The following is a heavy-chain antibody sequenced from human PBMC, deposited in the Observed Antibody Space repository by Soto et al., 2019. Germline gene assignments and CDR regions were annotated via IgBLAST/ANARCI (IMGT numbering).Heavy chain of an antibody. CDR3: ARDQQLVSNVFEFYYYYYGMDV. CDR2: ISSSSSTI. CDR1: GFTFSSYS. D-gene: IGHD6-13*01. V-gene: IGHV3-48*02. J-gene: IGHJ6*02. Sequence: GGSLRLSCAASGFTFSSYSMNWVRQAPGKGLEWVSYISSSSSTIYYADSVKGRFTISRDNAKNSLYLQMNSLRDEDTAVYYCARDQQLVSNVFEFYYYYYGMDVWGQGTTVTVSS.